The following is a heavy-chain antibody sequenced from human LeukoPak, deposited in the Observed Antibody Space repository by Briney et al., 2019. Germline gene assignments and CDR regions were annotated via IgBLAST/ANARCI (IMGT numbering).Heavy chain of an antibody. V-gene: IGHV1-2*02. CDR1: GYTFTSYG. D-gene: IGHD5-24*01. CDR2: INPNSGGT. CDR3: ARDRLEMATIPAY. J-gene: IGHJ4*02. Sequence: ASVKVSCKASGYTFTSYGIGWVRQAPGQGLEWMGWINPNSGGTNYAQKFQGRVTMTRDTSISTAYMELSRLRSDDTAVYYCARDRLEMATIPAYWGQGTLVTVSS.